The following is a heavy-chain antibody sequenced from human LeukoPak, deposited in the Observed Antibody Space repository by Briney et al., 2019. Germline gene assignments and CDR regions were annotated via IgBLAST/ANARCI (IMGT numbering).Heavy chain of an antibody. J-gene: IGHJ4*02. V-gene: IGHV1-69*13. CDR2: IIPIFGTA. Sequence: SVKVSCKASGGTFSSYAISWVRQAPGQGLEWMGGIIPIFGTANYAQKFQGRVTITADESTSTAYMELSSQRSEDTAVYYCARGVRWYSSSWDRWTETGEKYYFDYWGQGTLVTVSS. CDR1: GGTFSSYA. CDR3: ARGVRWYSSSWDRWTETGEKYYFDY. D-gene: IGHD6-13*01.